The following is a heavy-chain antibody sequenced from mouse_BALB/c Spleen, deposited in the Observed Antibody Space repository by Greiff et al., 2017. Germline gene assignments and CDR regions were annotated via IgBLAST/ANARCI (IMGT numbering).Heavy chain of an antibody. CDR2: INPSNGRT. Sequence: VQLQQPGAELVKPGASVKLSCKASGYTFTSYWMHWVKQRPGQGLEWIGEINPSNGRTNYNEKFKSKATLTVDKSSSTAYMQLSSLTSEDSAVYYCARHDGYYVAMDYWGQGTSVTVSS. V-gene: IGHV1S81*02. CDR1: GYTFTSYW. J-gene: IGHJ4*01. CDR3: ARHDGYYVAMDY. D-gene: IGHD2-3*01.